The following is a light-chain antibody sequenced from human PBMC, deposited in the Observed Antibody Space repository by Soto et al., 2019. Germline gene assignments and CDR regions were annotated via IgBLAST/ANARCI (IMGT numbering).Light chain of an antibody. Sequence: QLPKTPSSVFAFVGDKVTITGRASQGISDSLAWYQQRPGRVPKVLIYAASTWQSGIPSRFSGSGSGTDFTLTISSLQPEDVATYYCQKYNSAPLTFGGRTKVDI. J-gene: IGKJ4*01. CDR3: QKYNSAPLT. V-gene: IGKV1-27*01. CDR1: QGISDS. CDR2: AAS.